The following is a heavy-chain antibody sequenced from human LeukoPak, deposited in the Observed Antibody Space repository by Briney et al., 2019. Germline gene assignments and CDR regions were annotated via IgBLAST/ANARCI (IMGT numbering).Heavy chain of an antibody. V-gene: IGHV3-53*01. CDR1: GFTVSSNH. D-gene: IGHD4-17*01. J-gene: IGHJ1*01. Sequence: GGSLRLSCAASGFTVSSNHMSWVRQAPGKGLEWVSIIYSGGSTFYADSVKGRFTISRDNAKNSLYLQMNSLRAEDTALYYCARDLPPGDYGAFHGYWGQGTLVTVAS. CDR2: IYSGGST. CDR3: ARDLPPGDYGAFHGY.